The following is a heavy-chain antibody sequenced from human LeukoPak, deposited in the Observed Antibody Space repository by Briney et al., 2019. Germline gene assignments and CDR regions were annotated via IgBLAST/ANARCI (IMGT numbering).Heavy chain of an antibody. V-gene: IGHV1-3*03. CDR3: ARGRPYYDILTGYSPFDY. D-gene: IGHD3-9*01. J-gene: IGHJ4*02. CDR1: RYTFTSYA. CDR2: INAGNGNT. Sequence: ASVKVSCKASRYTFTSYAMHWVRQAPGQRLEWMGWINAGNGNTKYSQEFQGRVTITRDTSASTAYMELSSLRSEDMAVYYCARGRPYYDILTGYSPFDYWGQGTLVTVSS.